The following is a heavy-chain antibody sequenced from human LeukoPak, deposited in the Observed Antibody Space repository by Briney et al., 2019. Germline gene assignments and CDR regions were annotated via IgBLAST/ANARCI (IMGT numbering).Heavy chain of an antibody. CDR3: ARGAYILGFCSSTSCSPSLSQASD. D-gene: IGHD2-2*01. CDR1: GYIFTSYA. J-gene: IGHJ4*02. CDR2: INAGNGNT. V-gene: IGHV1-3*01. Sequence: ASVKVFCKASGYIFTSYAMHWVRQAPGQRLEWMGWINAGNGNTKYSQKFQGRVTITRDKSASTIYMDLSSLRSEDTAVYYCARGAYILGFCSSTSCSPSLSQASDWGQGTLVTVSS.